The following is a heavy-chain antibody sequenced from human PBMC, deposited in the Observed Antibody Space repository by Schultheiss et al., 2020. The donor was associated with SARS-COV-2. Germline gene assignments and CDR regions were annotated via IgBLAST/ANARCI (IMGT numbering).Heavy chain of an antibody. Sequence: GGSLRLSCAASGFTFSSYGMHWVRQAPGKGLVWVSRINSDGSSTSYADSVKGRFTISRDNSKNTLYLQMNSLRAEDTAVYYCARDLPLHYDSSGYDYWGQGTLVTVSS. J-gene: IGHJ4*02. CDR3: ARDLPLHYDSSGYDY. D-gene: IGHD3-22*01. V-gene: IGHV3-74*01. CDR2: INSDGSST. CDR1: GFTFSSYG.